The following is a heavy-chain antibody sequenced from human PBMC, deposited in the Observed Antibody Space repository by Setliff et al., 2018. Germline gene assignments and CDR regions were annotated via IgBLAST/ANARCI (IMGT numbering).Heavy chain of an antibody. CDR2: ISSSSSTI. J-gene: IGHJ4*02. D-gene: IGHD3-22*01. CDR3: AKDDRFYDGSGYYYYFES. CDR1: GFTFSGYS. Sequence: GGSLRLSCEASGFTFSGYSMNWVRQAPGKGLEWVSYISSSSSTIYYAESAKGRFTISRDNSKNMLFLQMNSLRAEDTAVYYCAKDDRFYDGSGYYYYFESWGQGTLVTVSS. V-gene: IGHV3-48*01.